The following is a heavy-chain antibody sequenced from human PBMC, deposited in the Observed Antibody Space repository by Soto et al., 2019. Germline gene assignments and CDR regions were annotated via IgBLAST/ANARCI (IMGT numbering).Heavy chain of an antibody. J-gene: IGHJ5*02. Sequence: ASVKVSCKASGYTFTSYAMHWVRQAPGQRLEWMGWINAGNGNTKYSQKFQGRVTITRDTSASTAYMELSSLRSEDTAVYYCARLLAAVTTNWFDPWGQGTLVTVSS. CDR2: INAGNGNT. D-gene: IGHD2-15*01. V-gene: IGHV1-3*01. CDR3: ARLLAAVTTNWFDP. CDR1: GYTFTSYA.